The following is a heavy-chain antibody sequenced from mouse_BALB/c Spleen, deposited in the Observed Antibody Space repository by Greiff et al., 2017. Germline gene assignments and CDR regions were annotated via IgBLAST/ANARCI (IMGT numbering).Heavy chain of an antibody. CDR3: TREEGY. CDR1: GYTFTSYY. Sequence: VQRVESGAELVKPGASVKLSCKASGYTFTSYYMYWVKQRPGQGLEWIGEINPSNGGTNFNEKFKSKATLTVDKSSSTAYMQLSSLTSEDSAVYYCTREEGYWGQGTTLTVSS. CDR2: INPSNGGT. J-gene: IGHJ2*01. V-gene: IGHV1S81*02.